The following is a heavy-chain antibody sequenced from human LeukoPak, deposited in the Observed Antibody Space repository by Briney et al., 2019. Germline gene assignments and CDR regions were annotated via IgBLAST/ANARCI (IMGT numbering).Heavy chain of an antibody. J-gene: IGHJ4*02. CDR3: AREVGIAVAGPTGAFDY. CDR1: GGTFSSYA. Sequence: SVKVSCKASGGTFSSYAISWVRQAPGQGLEWMGGIIPIFGTANYAQKFQGRVTITADESTSTAYMELSSLRSEDTAVYYCAREVGIAVAGPTGAFDYWGQGTLVTVSS. V-gene: IGHV1-69*13. CDR2: IIPIFGTA. D-gene: IGHD6-19*01.